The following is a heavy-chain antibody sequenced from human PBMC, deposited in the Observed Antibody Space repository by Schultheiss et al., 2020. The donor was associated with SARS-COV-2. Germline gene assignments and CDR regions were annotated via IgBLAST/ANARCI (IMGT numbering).Heavy chain of an antibody. CDR3: ARGGFFEEGADAFDI. CDR2: IYYSGST. Sequence: GSLRLSCAVYGGSFSGYYWSWIRQPPGKGLEWIGYIYYSGSTNYNPSLKSRVTISVDTSKNQFSLKLSSVTAADTAVYYCARGGFFEEGADAFDIWGQGTMVTVS. CDR1: GGSFSGYY. J-gene: IGHJ3*02. D-gene: IGHD3-3*01. V-gene: IGHV4-59*01.